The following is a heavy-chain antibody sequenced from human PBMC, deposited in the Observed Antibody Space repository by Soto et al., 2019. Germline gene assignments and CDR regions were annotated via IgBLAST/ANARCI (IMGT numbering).Heavy chain of an antibody. V-gene: IGHV3-30-3*01. D-gene: IGHD6-6*01. Sequence: QVQLVESGGGVVQPGRCLRLSCAASGFTFSSYAMHWVRQAPGKGLEWVAVISYDGSNKYYADSVKGRFTISRDNSKNTLYLQMNSLRAEDTAVYYCARELRMYSSSNLGMDVWGQGTTVTVSS. CDR2: ISYDGSNK. CDR1: GFTFSSYA. J-gene: IGHJ6*02. CDR3: ARELRMYSSSNLGMDV.